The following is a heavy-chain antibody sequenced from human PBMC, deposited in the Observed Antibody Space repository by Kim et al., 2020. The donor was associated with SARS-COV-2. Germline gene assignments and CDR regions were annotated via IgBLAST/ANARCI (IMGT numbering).Heavy chain of an antibody. D-gene: IGHD3-3*01. Sequence: ASVKVSCKASGYTFTSYAMNWVRQAPGQGLEWMGWINTNTGNPTYAQGFTGRFVFSLDTSVSTAYLQISSLKAEDTAVYYCARAPRVTIFGVVDWFDPWGQEPWSPSPQ. J-gene: IGHJ5*02. V-gene: IGHV7-4-1*02. CDR1: GYTFTSYA. CDR2: INTNTGNP. CDR3: ARAPRVTIFGVVDWFDP.